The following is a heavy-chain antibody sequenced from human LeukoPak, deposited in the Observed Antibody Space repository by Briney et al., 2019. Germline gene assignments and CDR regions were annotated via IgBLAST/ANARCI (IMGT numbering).Heavy chain of an antibody. CDR1: GFTFSSYA. CDR2: ISGSGGST. CDR3: ATERGGYDFWSGYNLFDY. Sequence: GGSLRLSCAASGFTFSSYAMSWVRQAPGKGVEWVSAISGSGGSTYYADSVKGRFTISRDNSKNTLYLRMNSLRAEDTAVYYCATERGGYDFWSGYNLFDYWGQGTLVTVSS. D-gene: IGHD3-3*01. J-gene: IGHJ4*02. V-gene: IGHV3-23*01.